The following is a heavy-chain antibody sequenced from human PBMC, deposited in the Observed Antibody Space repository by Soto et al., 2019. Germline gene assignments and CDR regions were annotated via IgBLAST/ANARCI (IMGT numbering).Heavy chain of an antibody. D-gene: IGHD2-21*02. CDR2: TYYSGDT. J-gene: IGHJ5*02. CDR3: TTAYCGGDCP. Sequence: QVQLQESGPGLVKPSQTLSLTCNVSGGSISSGDYYWSWIRQPTGKGLEWIGYTYYSGDTYYNPSLKSRVTISVDTSKNQFSLKLSSVTGADTAVYYCTTAYCGGDCPWGQGTRVTVSS. CDR1: GGSISSGDYY. V-gene: IGHV4-30-4*01.